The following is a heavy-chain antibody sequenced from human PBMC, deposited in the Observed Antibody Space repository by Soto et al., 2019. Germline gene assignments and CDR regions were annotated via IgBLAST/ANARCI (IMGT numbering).Heavy chain of an antibody. CDR1: GGSVSSNSAA. Sequence: SQTLSLTCAISGGSVSSNSAAWNWIRQSPSRGLEWLGRTYYRSKWYNDYAVSVKSRITINPDTSKNQFSLQLNSVTPEDTAVYYCARDPRYSYGPTYYYYYGMDVWGQGTTVTVSS. CDR2: TYYRSKWYN. J-gene: IGHJ6*02. CDR3: ARDPRYSYGPTYYYYYGMDV. D-gene: IGHD5-18*01. V-gene: IGHV6-1*01.